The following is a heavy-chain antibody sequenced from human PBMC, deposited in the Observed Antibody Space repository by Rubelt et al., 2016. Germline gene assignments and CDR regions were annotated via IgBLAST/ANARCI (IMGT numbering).Heavy chain of an antibody. CDR1: GGSFSGYY. V-gene: IGHV4-34*01. CDR3: ARHVSSGWYYYYGMDV. Sequence: QVQLQQWGAGLLKPSETLSLTCAVYGGSFSGYYWSWIRQPPGKGLEWIGEINHGGSTNYNPSLKSRVTISVDTSKTQVSLTVSSVTAADTAVYYCARHVSSGWYYYYGMDVWGQGTTVTVSS. CDR2: INHGGST. D-gene: IGHD6-19*01. J-gene: IGHJ6*02.